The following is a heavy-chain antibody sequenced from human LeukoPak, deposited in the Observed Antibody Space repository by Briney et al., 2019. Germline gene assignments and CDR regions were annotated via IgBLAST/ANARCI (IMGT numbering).Heavy chain of an antibody. D-gene: IGHD3-3*01. V-gene: IGHV3-23*01. CDR3: AKDADFWSGYLEGCYFDY. Sequence: GGSLRLSCAASGFTFSSYAMSWVRQAPGKGLEWVSAISGSGGSTYYADSVKGRFTISRDNSKNTLYLQMNSLRADDTAVYYCAKDADFWSGYLEGCYFDYWGQGTLVTVSS. CDR1: GFTFSSYA. J-gene: IGHJ4*02. CDR2: ISGSGGST.